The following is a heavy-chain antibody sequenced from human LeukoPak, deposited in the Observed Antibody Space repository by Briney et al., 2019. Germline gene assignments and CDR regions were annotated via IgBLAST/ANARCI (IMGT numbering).Heavy chain of an antibody. CDR3: APQGYCASTSCVMAY. J-gene: IGHJ4*02. CDR1: GFTFSSYV. D-gene: IGHD2-2*01. V-gene: IGHV3-23*01. CDR2: ISDDPGST. Sequence: GGSLRLSCAASGFTFSSYVMSWVRQAPGKGLEGVSTISDDPGSTFYADSVKGRFTISRDYSKNPLYLQMNSLRAEDPAVYYCAPQGYCASTSCVMAYWGQGTLVTVSS.